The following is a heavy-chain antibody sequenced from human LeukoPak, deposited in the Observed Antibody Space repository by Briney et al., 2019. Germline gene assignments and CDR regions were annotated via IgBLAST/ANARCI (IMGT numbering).Heavy chain of an antibody. Sequence: ASVKFSCKASGYTFTGYYMHWVRQAPGQGLEWMGWINPNSGGTNYAQKFQGRVTMTRDTSISTAYMELSRLRSDDTAVYYCARGVGTYGDYDRTWYWGQGTLVTVSS. J-gene: IGHJ4*02. CDR3: ARGVGTYGDYDRTWY. D-gene: IGHD4-17*01. CDR1: GYTFTGYY. V-gene: IGHV1-2*02. CDR2: INPNSGGT.